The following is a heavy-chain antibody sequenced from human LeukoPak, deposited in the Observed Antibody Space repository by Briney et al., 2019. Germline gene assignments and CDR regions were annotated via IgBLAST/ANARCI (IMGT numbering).Heavy chain of an antibody. J-gene: IGHJ5*02. Sequence: SETLSLTCTVSGFSISSYYWRWIRQPPGKGLEWIGYIYYSGSTNYNPSLKSRVTISVDTSKNQFSLKLSSVPAADTAVYYCARFYTNWFDPWGQGTLVTVSS. D-gene: IGHD2/OR15-2a*01. CDR3: ARFYTNWFDP. CDR1: GFSISSYY. CDR2: IYYSGST. V-gene: IGHV4-59*01.